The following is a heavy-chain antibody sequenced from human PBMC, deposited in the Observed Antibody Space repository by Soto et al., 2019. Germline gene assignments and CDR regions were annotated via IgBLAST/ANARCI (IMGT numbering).Heavy chain of an antibody. D-gene: IGHD3-10*02. CDR3: ARGVLMLGGMDV. Sequence: EVQLVESGGGLVQPGGSLRLSCAASGFTFSSYGMNWVRQAPGMGLEWVSYINSRSSAFYYADSVKGRFTISRDNAKNSLYLQMNSLRDEDTAVYYCARGVLMLGGMDVWGQGTTVTVSS. V-gene: IGHV3-48*02. J-gene: IGHJ6*02. CDR1: GFTFSSYG. CDR2: INSRSSAF.